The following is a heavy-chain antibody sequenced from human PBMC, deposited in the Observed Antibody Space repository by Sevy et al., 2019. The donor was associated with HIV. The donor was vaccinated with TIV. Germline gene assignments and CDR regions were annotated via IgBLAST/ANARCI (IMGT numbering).Heavy chain of an antibody. CDR1: GGSISSDNYS. CDR2: IYHSGST. Sequence: SETLSLTCAVSGGSISSDNYSWSWMRQPLGKGLEWIGYIYHSGSTHYNLSLKSRVTISVDRSKNQFSLKLSSVTAADTAVYYCARDALTTGWFDPRGQGTLVTVSS. CDR3: ARDALTTGWFDP. J-gene: IGHJ5*02. V-gene: IGHV4-30-2*01. D-gene: IGHD1-1*01.